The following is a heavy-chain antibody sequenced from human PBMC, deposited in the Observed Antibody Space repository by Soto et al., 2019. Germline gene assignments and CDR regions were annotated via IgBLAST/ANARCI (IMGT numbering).Heavy chain of an antibody. J-gene: IGHJ4*02. Sequence: SVKVSCKASGYTFSSYAMHWVRQAPGQRLEWMGWINAGNGNTKYSQKFQGRVTITRDTSASTAYMELSSLRSEDTAVYYCARVHVGATGETDFDYWGQATLVTVS. CDR3: ARVHVGATGETDFDY. D-gene: IGHD1-26*01. CDR1: GYTFSSYA. V-gene: IGHV1-3*01. CDR2: INAGNGNT.